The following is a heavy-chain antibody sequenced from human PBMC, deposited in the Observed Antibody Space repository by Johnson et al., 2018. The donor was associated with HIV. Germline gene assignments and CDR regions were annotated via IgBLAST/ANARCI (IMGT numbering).Heavy chain of an antibody. J-gene: IGHJ3*02. CDR2: ISYDGSNK. Sequence: VHLVESGGGVVQPGRSLRLSCAASGFTFSSYAMHWVRQAPGKGLEWVAVISYDGSNKYYADSVKGRFTISRDNSKNTRYLQINSLRVEDTAVYYCARGREMATRTGAFDIWGQGTMVTVSS. CDR1: GFTFSSYA. D-gene: IGHD5-24*01. CDR3: ARGREMATRTGAFDI. V-gene: IGHV3-30-3*01.